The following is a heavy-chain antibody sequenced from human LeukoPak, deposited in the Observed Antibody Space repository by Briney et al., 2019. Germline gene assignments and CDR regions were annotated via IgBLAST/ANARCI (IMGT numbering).Heavy chain of an antibody. V-gene: IGHV3-48*03. CDR3: ARGYCSGGSCYHGY. J-gene: IGHJ4*02. CDR2: ISSSGSTI. D-gene: IGHD2-15*01. Sequence: GGSLRLSCAASGFTFSSYEMNWVRHARGKGLEWVSYISSSGSTIYYADSVKGRFTISRDNAKNSLYLQMNSLRAEDTAVYYCARGYCSGGSCYHGYWGQGTLVTVSS. CDR1: GFTFSSYE.